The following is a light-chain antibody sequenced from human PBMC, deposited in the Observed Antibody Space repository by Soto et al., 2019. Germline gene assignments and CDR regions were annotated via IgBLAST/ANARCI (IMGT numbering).Light chain of an antibody. Sequence: QSVLTQPASVSGSPGQSIAISCTGVSTDVDGYDYVSWYQQHPGKAPQLIIYDVYNRPSGASNRFSGSKSGNTASLTISGLQAEDEADYYCSSHTSSSTYVFGTGTKVTV. CDR3: SSHTSSSTYV. CDR1: STDVDGYDY. V-gene: IGLV2-14*03. J-gene: IGLJ1*01. CDR2: DVY.